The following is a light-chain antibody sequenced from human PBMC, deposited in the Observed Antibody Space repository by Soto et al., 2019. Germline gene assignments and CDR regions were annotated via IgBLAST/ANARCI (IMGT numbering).Light chain of an antibody. CDR2: DAS. V-gene: IGKV1-33*01. CDR3: QKYESLPLN. CDR1: QDINKN. J-gene: IGKJ5*01. Sequence: DIQLTQSPSSLSASVRDRVSITCQASQDINKNLIWYQQKPGKAPKLLIYDASDLETGVPSRFSGSGSGTGFTFTISSLQPEDFATYYCQKYESLPLNFGQGTRLEIK.